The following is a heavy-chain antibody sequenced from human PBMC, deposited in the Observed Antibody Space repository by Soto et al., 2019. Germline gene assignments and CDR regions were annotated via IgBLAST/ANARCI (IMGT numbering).Heavy chain of an antibody. D-gene: IGHD3-10*01. Sequence: GGSLRLSCAASGFTFSSYAMSWVRQAPGKGLEWVSDISGSGGITYYADSVKGRFTISRDNSKNTLYLQMNSLRAEDTAVYYCAKSAMVRGGGWFDPWGQGTLVTVS. CDR3: AKSAMVRGGGWFDP. CDR2: ISGSGGIT. CDR1: GFTFSSYA. J-gene: IGHJ5*02. V-gene: IGHV3-23*01.